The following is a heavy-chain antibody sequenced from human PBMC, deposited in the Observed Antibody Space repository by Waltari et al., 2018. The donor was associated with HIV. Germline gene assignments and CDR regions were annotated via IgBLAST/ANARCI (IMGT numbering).Heavy chain of an antibody. CDR1: GFTFSSHW. J-gene: IGHJ6*02. D-gene: IGHD3-3*01. CDR3: VRENDFGTIFFNYYYAMDV. Sequence: MQLVESGGGLVQRGGSLRLSCAASGFTFSSHWMSWVRQAPGKAVGWVAKIKDDGNEKYYGNSVRGRFTISRDNANNSLYLEMNRLRDEDTAVYYCVRENDFGTIFFNYYYAMDVWGQGTSVTVSS. CDR2: IKDDGNEK. V-gene: IGHV3-7*01.